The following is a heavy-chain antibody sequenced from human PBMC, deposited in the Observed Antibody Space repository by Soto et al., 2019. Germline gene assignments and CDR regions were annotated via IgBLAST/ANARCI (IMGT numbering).Heavy chain of an antibody. J-gene: IGHJ4*02. Sequence: EVQLLESGGGLVQPGGSLRLSCAASGFTFSSYVMSWVRQAPGKGLEWVSAISGSGGSTYYADSVKGRFTISRDNSKNTLYLQMNSLRAEDTAVYYCAKDRSSWYKESLDYWGQGTLVTVSS. CDR2: ISGSGGST. D-gene: IGHD6-13*01. CDR1: GFTFSSYV. CDR3: AKDRSSWYKESLDY. V-gene: IGHV3-23*01.